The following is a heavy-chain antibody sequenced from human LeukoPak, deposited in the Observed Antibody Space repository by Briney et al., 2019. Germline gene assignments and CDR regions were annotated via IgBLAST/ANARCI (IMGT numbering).Heavy chain of an antibody. CDR3: AKRPSDYGDYVTYFDY. CDR1: GFSFISYG. CDR2: ISDDGRRK. V-gene: IGHV3-30*18. D-gene: IGHD4-17*01. Sequence: GGSLRLSRAASGFSFISYGMHWVRQAPGKGLEWVGVISDDGRRKDYADSVRGRFTISRDNSKDTLYLQVNSLKAEDTAVYYCAKRPSDYGDYVTYFDYWGQGTLVTVSS. J-gene: IGHJ4*02.